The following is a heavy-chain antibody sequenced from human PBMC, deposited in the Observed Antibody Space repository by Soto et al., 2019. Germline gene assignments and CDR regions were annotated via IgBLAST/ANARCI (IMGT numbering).Heavy chain of an antibody. Sequence: QVQLVQSGAEVKKPGSSVKVSCKASGGTFSSYAISWVRQAPGQGLEWMGGIIPIFGTANYEQKFQGRVTITADESTSTAYMERSSLRSEDTAVYYCAREYSSSDGMDVWGQGTTVTVSS. J-gene: IGHJ6*02. CDR3: AREYSSSDGMDV. CDR2: IIPIFGTA. V-gene: IGHV1-69*12. D-gene: IGHD6-6*01. CDR1: GGTFSSYA.